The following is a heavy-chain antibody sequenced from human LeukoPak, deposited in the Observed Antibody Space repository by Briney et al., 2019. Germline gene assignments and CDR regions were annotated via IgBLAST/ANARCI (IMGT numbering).Heavy chain of an antibody. J-gene: IGHJ5*02. Sequence: GGSLRLSCAASGFTFSSYAMSWVRQAPGKGLEWVSVIYSGGSTYYADSVKGRFTISRDKSKNTVYLQMNSLRFEDTAMFYCARNWFDPWGQGTLVTVSS. CDR2: IYSGGST. CDR3: ARNWFDP. V-gene: IGHV3-53*05. CDR1: GFTFSSYA.